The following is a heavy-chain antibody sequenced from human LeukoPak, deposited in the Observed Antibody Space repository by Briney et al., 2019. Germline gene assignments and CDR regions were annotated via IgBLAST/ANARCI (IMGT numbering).Heavy chain of an antibody. D-gene: IGHD3-16*01. J-gene: IGHJ2*01. CDR3: ARMITWYFDL. V-gene: IGHV4-31*03. CDR2: IYYSGST. CDR1: GGSISSGGYY. Sequence: SETLSLTCTVSGGSISSGGYYWSWIRQHPGKGLEWIGYIYYSGSTYYNPSLKSRVTIVVDTSKNQFTLKLSSVTAADTAVYYCARMITWYFDLWGRATPVTVSS.